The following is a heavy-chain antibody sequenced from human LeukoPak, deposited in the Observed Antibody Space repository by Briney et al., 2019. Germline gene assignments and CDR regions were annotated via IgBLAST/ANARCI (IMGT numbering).Heavy chain of an antibody. CDR2: ITSSSSYI. J-gene: IGHJ4*02. D-gene: IGHD2-2*01. CDR1: GFTLSSYS. V-gene: IGHV3-21*01. CDR3: ARVTAIREGFDY. Sequence: GGSLRLSCAASGFTLSSYSMNWVRQAPGKGLEWVSSITSSSSYIYYADSVKGRFTISRDNAKNSLYLQMNSLRAEDTAVYYCARVTAIREGFDYWGQGTLVTVSS.